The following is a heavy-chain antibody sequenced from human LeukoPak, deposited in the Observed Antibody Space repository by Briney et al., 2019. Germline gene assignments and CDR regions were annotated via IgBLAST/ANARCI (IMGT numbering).Heavy chain of an antibody. CDR2: IYYSGST. CDR3: ARSIAVTGPYSYSDY. J-gene: IGHJ4*02. V-gene: IGHV4-59*08. Sequence: PSETLSLTCTVSGGSISGYNWSWIRQSPGKGLEWIGYIYYSGSTNYNPSLKSRVTLSLDTSKNQLSLNLSSVTAADTAVYFCARSIAVTGPYSYSDYWGQGTLVTVSS. CDR1: GGSISGYN. D-gene: IGHD6-19*01.